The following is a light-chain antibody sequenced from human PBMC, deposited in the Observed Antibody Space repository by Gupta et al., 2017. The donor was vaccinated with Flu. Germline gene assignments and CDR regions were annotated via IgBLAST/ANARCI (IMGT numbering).Light chain of an antibody. V-gene: IGKV3-11*01. CDR2: DAS. CDR1: QSVGSY. J-gene: IGKJ4*01. CDR3: QHRGDWPPLT. Sequence: EAVLTQSPATLSLSPGERATLSCRASQSVGSYLAWYQLKPGQAPRLLIYDASNRATGIPARFSGSGSGTGSTLTISSLEPEDFAVYYCQHRGDWPPLTFGGGTKVEI.